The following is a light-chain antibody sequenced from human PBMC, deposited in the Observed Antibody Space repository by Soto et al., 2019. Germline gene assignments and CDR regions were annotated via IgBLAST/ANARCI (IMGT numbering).Light chain of an antibody. V-gene: IGKV3-11*01. Sequence: EIVLTQSPATLSLSPGERATLSCSASQSISSNLAWYQQRPGRAPRLLIYDASERPTGIPARFSGSGSGTDFILTVSSLEPEDFALYYCQQRYNWPRTFGKGTKGDIK. CDR2: DAS. CDR1: QSISSN. CDR3: QQRYNWPRT. J-gene: IGKJ1*01.